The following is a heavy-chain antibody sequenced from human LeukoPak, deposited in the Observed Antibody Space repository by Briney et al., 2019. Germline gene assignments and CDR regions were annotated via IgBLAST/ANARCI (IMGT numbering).Heavy chain of an antibody. CDR1: GFTFSSYG. CDR2: IWYDGSNK. V-gene: IGHV3-33*01. CDR3: ARDPSARNCSGGSCYYYGMDV. D-gene: IGHD2-15*01. J-gene: IGHJ6*02. Sequence: GGSLRLSCAASGFTFSSYGMHWVRQAPGKGLEWVAVIWYDGSNKYYADSVKGRFTTSRDNSKNTLYLQMNSLRAEDTAVYYCARDPSARNCSGGSCYYYGMDVWGQGTTVTVSS.